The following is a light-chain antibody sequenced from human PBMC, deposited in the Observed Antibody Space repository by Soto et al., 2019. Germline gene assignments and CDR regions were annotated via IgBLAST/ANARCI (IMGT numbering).Light chain of an antibody. Sequence: IQMTQSPSTLSASVGDRVTITCRASQSISSWLAWYQQKPGKAPKLLTYKASSLESGVPSRFSGSGSGTEFTLTISSLQPDDFATYYCQQYNSYSWTFGQGTKVDIK. CDR1: QSISSW. CDR2: KAS. V-gene: IGKV1-5*03. J-gene: IGKJ1*01. CDR3: QQYNSYSWT.